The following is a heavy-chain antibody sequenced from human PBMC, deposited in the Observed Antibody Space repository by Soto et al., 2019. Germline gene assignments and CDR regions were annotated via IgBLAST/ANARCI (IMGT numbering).Heavy chain of an antibody. D-gene: IGHD2-2*01. CDR2: INGSGGST. J-gene: IGHJ4*02. Sequence: EVQVLESGGGLVQPGGSLRLSCAASGFTFSSYAMSWVRQAPGKGLEWVSAINGSGGSTYYADSVKGRFTISRDNSKNTLYLQMSSLRAEDTAVYYCAKGGYQLQRVFDYWGQGTLVTVSS. CDR3: AKGGYQLQRVFDY. CDR1: GFTFSSYA. V-gene: IGHV3-23*01.